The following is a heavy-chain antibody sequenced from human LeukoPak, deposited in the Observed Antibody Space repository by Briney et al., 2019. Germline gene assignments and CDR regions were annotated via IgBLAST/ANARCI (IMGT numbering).Heavy chain of an antibody. Sequence: SETLSLTCTVSGGSISSYYWSWLRQPPGKGLEWIGYIYYSGSTNYNPSLKSRVTISVDTSKNQFSLKLSSVTAADTAVYYCAGHGEHGAFDIWGQGTMVTVSS. D-gene: IGHD4-17*01. J-gene: IGHJ3*02. CDR3: AGHGEHGAFDI. V-gene: IGHV4-59*08. CDR2: IYYSGST. CDR1: GGSISSYY.